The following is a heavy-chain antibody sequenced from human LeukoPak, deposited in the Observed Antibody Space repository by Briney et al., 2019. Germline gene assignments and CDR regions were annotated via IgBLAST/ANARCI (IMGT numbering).Heavy chain of an antibody. J-gene: IGHJ4*02. D-gene: IGHD3-9*01. V-gene: IGHV3-53*01. CDR2: IYSGGSA. CDR3: ARALARTGYSHEGASENYFDY. CDR1: GFTVSSNY. Sequence: GGSLRLSCAASGFTVSSNYMSWVRQAPGRGLEWVSVIYSGGSAYYADSVKDPFTISRENSNTTLYLKMNSLRAKNTAVYYCARALARTGYSHEGASENYFDYWGQGTLVTVSS.